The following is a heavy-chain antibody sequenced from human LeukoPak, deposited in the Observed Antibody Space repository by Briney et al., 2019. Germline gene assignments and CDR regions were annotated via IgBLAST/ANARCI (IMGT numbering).Heavy chain of an antibody. D-gene: IGHD4-11*01. Sequence: ASVKISCKASGYTFRGNYIHWLRQAPGQGLEWMGWIDANNGDTKSAQKFQGRVTMSRDTSISTAYMDLSSLSPDDAAVYYCARDPSSVTLYFFDYWGKGTLVTVSS. CDR3: ARDPSSVTLYFFDY. J-gene: IGHJ4*02. CDR1: GYTFRGNY. V-gene: IGHV1-2*02. CDR2: IDANNGDT.